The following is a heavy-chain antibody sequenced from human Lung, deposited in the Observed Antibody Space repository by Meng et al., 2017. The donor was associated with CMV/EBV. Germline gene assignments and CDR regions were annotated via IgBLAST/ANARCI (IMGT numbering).Heavy chain of an antibody. Sequence: QGRRQESGPGLVKPSQTLSLTCTVSGGSISSGGFYWSWIRQHPGKGLEWIGYIYYSGSTYYNPSLRSRVAISIDTSKNQFSLKLTSVTAADTAVYFCARTNYGDYNWFDPWGQGTLVTVSS. CDR2: IYYSGST. CDR1: GGSISSGGFY. V-gene: IGHV4-31*03. J-gene: IGHJ5*02. CDR3: ARTNYGDYNWFDP. D-gene: IGHD4-17*01.